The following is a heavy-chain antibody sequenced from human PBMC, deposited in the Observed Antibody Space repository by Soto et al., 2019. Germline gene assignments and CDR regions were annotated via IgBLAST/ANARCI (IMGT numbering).Heavy chain of an antibody. CDR2: IRGDGSVK. D-gene: IGHD2-2*01. Sequence: GGSLRLSCAASGFTFSSFGMSWVRQAPGKGPEWVANIRGDGSVKNYLDSVKGRFTISRDNAKKSLYLQMSSLRAEDTAVYYCVRDSCSTNRCYIYGMDVWGQGTTVTVSS. V-gene: IGHV3-7*03. CDR1: GFTFSSFG. J-gene: IGHJ6*02. CDR3: VRDSCSTNRCYIYGMDV.